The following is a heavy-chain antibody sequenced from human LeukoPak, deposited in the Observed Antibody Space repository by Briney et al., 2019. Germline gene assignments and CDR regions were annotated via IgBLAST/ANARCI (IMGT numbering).Heavy chain of an antibody. Sequence: SETLSLTCTVSGGSISSSSYYWGWIRQPPGKGLEWIGGIYYSGSTYYNPSLKSRVTISVDTSKNQFSLKLSSVTAADTAVYYCARRLQWLVDYYYMDVWGKGTTVTVSS. CDR3: ARRLQWLVDYYYMDV. CDR1: GGSISSSSYY. V-gene: IGHV4-39*01. J-gene: IGHJ6*03. D-gene: IGHD6-19*01. CDR2: IYYSGST.